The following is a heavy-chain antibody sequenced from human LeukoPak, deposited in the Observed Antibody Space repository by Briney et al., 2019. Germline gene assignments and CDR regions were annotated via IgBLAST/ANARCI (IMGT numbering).Heavy chain of an antibody. J-gene: IGHJ5*02. V-gene: IGHV4-38-2*02. D-gene: IGHD3-22*01. CDR1: GYSISSGYD. CDR3: ARDLGQDYDTSDNWFDP. CDR2: ISQSGNT. Sequence: PSETLSLTCTVSGYSISSGYDWGWMRQAPGKGLEWLGSISQSGNTYNNPSLKSRVTLSVDTSKNQVSLKLTSVSAADTAVYYCARDLGQDYDTSDNWFDPWGQGTLVTVSS.